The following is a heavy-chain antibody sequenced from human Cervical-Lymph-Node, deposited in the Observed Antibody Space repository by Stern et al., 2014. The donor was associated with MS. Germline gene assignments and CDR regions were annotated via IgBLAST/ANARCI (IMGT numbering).Heavy chain of an antibody. Sequence: QLQLQESGPGLVKPSQTLSLTCTVTGGSISSGEYYWSWLRQSQGKGLEWIGYIHNSGTTYYNPSLKSRVTISVDTSKNQFSLKLRSLTAADTAVYYCSRDADGYSLVFGYWGRGTLVTVSS. CDR1: GGSISSGEYY. CDR3: SRDADGYSLVFGY. J-gene: IGHJ4*02. V-gene: IGHV4-30-4*01. CDR2: IHNSGTT. D-gene: IGHD5-24*01.